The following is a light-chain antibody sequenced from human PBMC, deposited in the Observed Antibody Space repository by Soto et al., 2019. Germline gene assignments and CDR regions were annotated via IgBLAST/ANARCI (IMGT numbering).Light chain of an antibody. Sequence: IVMTQSPLSLPVTPGEPASISCRSSQSLLQSNGYNYLDWYLQKPGHSPQLLIYLGSNRASGVHDRFSGSGSGTDFTLKISRVEAEDVGVYYCMQPLQSWTFGQGTKVEIK. CDR2: LGS. CDR3: MQPLQSWT. J-gene: IGKJ1*01. V-gene: IGKV2-28*01. CDR1: QSLLQSNGYNY.